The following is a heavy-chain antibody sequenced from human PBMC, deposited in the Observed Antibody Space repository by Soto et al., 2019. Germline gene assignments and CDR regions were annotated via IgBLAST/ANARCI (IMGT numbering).Heavy chain of an antibody. CDR1: GFTFSEYW. J-gene: IGHJ4*02. CDR3: TTDPVVTTVTTFDY. CDR2: IKSKTDCGTT. V-gene: IGHV3-15*07. D-gene: IGHD4-17*01. Sequence: SGFTFSEYWVHWARQAPGKGLGWVGRIKSKTDCGTTDYAAPVKGRFTISRDDSKNTLYLQMNSLKTEDTAVYYCTTDPVVTTVTTFDYWGQGTLVTVSS.